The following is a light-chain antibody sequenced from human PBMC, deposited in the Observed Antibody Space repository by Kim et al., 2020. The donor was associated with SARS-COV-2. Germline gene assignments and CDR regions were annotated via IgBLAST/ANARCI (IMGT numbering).Light chain of an antibody. Sequence: DIQMTQSPFSLSASVGDRVTITCRASQSISTYLNWYQQKPGKAPKLLIYAASSLQSGVPSRFSGSGSGTDFTLSISSLQPEDFATYYCQQSSRVPFTFGQGTKLEIK. J-gene: IGKJ2*01. CDR3: QQSSRVPFT. CDR2: AAS. CDR1: QSISTY. V-gene: IGKV1-39*01.